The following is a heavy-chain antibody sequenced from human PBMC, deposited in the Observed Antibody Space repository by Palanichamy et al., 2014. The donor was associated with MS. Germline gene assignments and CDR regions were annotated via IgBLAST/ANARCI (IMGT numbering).Heavy chain of an antibody. CDR3: ASSDCIRSYYYYGMDV. Sequence: QVQLQESGPGLVKPSETLSLTCTVSGGSISSYYWSWIRQPPGKGLEWIGYIYYSGSTNYNPSLKSRVTISVDTSKNQFSLKVSSVTAADTAVYYCASSDCIRSYYYYGMDVWGQGTTVTVSS. D-gene: IGHD2-21*02. J-gene: IGHJ6*02. CDR1: GGSISSYY. CDR2: IYYSGST. V-gene: IGHV4-59*08.